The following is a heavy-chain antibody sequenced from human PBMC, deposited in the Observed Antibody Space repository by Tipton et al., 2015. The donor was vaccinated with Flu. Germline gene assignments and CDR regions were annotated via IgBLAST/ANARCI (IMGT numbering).Heavy chain of an antibody. J-gene: IGHJ4*02. CDR3: ARGRHSSWYHGFHY. CDR1: GGSFSGYY. CDR2: IYYSGST. D-gene: IGHD6-13*01. Sequence: TLSLTCAVYGGSFSGYYWSWIRQPPGKGLEWIGDIYYSGSTNYNPSLKSRVTISVDTSKNQFSLKLSSVTAADTAVYYCARGRHSSWYHGFHYWGQGTLVTVSS. V-gene: IGHV4-34*01.